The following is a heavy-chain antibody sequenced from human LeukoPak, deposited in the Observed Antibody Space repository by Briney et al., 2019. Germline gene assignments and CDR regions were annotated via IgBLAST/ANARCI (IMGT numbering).Heavy chain of an antibody. D-gene: IGHD3-9*01. V-gene: IGHV3-7*01. Sequence: PGGSLRLSCAASGFTFSSYWMSWVRQAPGKGLEWVANIKQDGSEKYYVDSVKGRFTISRDNAKNSLYLQMNSLRAEDTAVYYCARDSYDILTGYYNPFSYYYYMDVWGKGTTVTISS. CDR2: IKQDGSEK. CDR1: GFTFSSYW. J-gene: IGHJ6*03. CDR3: ARDSYDILTGYYNPFSYYYYMDV.